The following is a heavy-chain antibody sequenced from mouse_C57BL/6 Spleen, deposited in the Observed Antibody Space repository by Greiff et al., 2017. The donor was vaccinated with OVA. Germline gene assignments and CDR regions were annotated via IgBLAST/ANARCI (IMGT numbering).Heavy chain of an antibody. D-gene: IGHD3-2*02. CDR3: SRQLSLPYAMDY. Sequence: QVQLQQPGAELVRPGSSVKLSCKASGYTFTSYWMDWVKQRPGQGLEWIGNIYPSDSETHYNQKFKDKATLTVDKSSSTAYMQLSSLTSEDSAVYYFSRQLSLPYAMDYWGQGTSVTVSS. CDR2: IYPSDSET. J-gene: IGHJ4*01. V-gene: IGHV1-61*01. CDR1: GYTFTSYW.